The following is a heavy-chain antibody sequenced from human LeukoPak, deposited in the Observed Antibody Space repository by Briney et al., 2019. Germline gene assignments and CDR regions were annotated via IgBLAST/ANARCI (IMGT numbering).Heavy chain of an antibody. J-gene: IGHJ4*02. Sequence: PGGSLRLSCAASGFTVSSNYMTWVRQAPGKGLEWVSVIYSNNTTFYADSVKGRSTISRDKSKNTLYLQMNSLRAEDTAVYYCAKGITVMMVAPGYWGQGTLVTVSS. V-gene: IGHV3-53*01. CDR2: IYSNNTT. CDR3: AKGITVMMVAPGY. D-gene: IGHD3-22*01. CDR1: GFTVSSNY.